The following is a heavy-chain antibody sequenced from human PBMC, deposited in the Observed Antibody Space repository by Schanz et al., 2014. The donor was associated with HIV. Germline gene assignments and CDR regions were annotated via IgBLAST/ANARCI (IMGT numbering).Heavy chain of an antibody. CDR1: GFTFSSYW. CDR2: INEDGSEK. CDR3: ARFKGYRSGWPGSNWFDP. J-gene: IGHJ5*02. V-gene: IGHV3-7*01. D-gene: IGHD6-19*01. Sequence: EVQLLESRGNSVQPGGSLRLSCAASGFTFSSYWMSWVRQAPGKGLEWVANINEDGSEKYYVDSVKGRFTISRDNAKNSLHLQMNSLRAEDTAVYYCARFKGYRSGWPGSNWFDPWGQGTLVTVSS.